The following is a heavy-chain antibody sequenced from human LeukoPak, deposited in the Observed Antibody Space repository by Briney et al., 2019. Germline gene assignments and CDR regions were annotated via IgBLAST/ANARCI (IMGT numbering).Heavy chain of an antibody. Sequence: PGGSLRLSCAASGFTFSTYWMNWVRQAPGKGQEWVANIKQDGNEKYYVDSVKGRFTISTDNAKNSLYLQMNSLRAEDTAVYYCARGAGWVIDHWGQGTLVTVSS. J-gene: IGHJ4*02. CDR2: IKQDGNEK. CDR3: ARGAGWVIDH. D-gene: IGHD6-19*01. CDR1: GFTFSTYW. V-gene: IGHV3-7*05.